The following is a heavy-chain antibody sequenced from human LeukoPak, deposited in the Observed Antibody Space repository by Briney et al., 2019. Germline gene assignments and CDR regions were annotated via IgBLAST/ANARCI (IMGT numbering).Heavy chain of an antibody. D-gene: IGHD3-3*01. CDR1: GGSISSHY. Sequence: SEALSLTCTVSGGSISSHYWSWVRQPPGKGLEWIGNIYDSESTHYKSSLKSRVTISVDTSKNQFSLRLSSVTAADTAVYYCARVLQNYYYLDVWGKGTTVTVSS. V-gene: IGHV4-59*11. J-gene: IGHJ6*03. CDR3: ARVLQNYYYLDV. CDR2: IYDSEST.